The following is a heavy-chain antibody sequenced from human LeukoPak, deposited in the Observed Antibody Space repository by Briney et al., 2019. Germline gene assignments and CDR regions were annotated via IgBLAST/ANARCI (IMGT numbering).Heavy chain of an antibody. V-gene: IGHV1-3*01. J-gene: IGHJ5*02. CDR2: INAGNGNT. CDR1: GYTFTSYA. Sequence: ASVKVSCKASGYTFTSYAMHWVRQAPGQRLEWMGWINAGNGNTKYSQKFQGRVTMTRDTSTSTVYMELSSLRSEDTAVYYCARGPRITMIVVVPLYNWFDPWGQGTLVTVSS. CDR3: ARGPRITMIVVVPLYNWFDP. D-gene: IGHD3-22*01.